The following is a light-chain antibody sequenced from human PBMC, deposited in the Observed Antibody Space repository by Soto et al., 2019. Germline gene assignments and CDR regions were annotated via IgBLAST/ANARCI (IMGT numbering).Light chain of an antibody. CDR2: DAS. Sequence: AIPLTQSPSSLSASVGDRVTITCRASQGISSALAWYQQKPGKAPKLLIYDASSLESGVPSRFSGSGSGTDFTLTISSLQPEDFATYYCQQFNSYPSPITFGQGTRLEIK. CDR3: QQFNSYPSPIT. V-gene: IGKV1-13*02. CDR1: QGISSA. J-gene: IGKJ5*01.